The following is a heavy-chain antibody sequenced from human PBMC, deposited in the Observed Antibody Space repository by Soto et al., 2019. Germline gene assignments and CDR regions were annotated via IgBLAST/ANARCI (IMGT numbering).Heavy chain of an antibody. CDR3: ARTSAAGKYYYGMDV. V-gene: IGHV5-51*01. CDR1: GYSFTSYL. Sequence: GESLKISCKGSGYSFTSYLIGWVRQMPGKGLEWMGIIYPGDSDTRYSPSFQGQVTISADKSISTAYLQWSGLKASDTAMYYCARTSAAGKYYYGMDVWGQGTTVTVSS. D-gene: IGHD6-13*01. J-gene: IGHJ6*02. CDR2: IYPGDSDT.